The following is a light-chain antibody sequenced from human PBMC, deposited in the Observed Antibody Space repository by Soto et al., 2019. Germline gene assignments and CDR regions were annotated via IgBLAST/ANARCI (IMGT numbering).Light chain of an antibody. CDR2: EGI. CDR1: SSTVGGFNV. CDR3: CSYVGATTYV. J-gene: IGLJ1*01. V-gene: IGLV2-23*01. Sequence: QFALTQPASVSGSPGQSITISCTGTSSTVGGFNVVSWYQQHPGKAPKVIIYEGIKRPSGVSNRFSGSNSGSTASLTISGLQAEDEADYYCCSYVGATTYVFGTGTKLTVL.